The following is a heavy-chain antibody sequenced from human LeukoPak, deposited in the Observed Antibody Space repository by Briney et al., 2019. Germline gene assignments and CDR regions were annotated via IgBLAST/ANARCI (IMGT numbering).Heavy chain of an antibody. CDR2: ISYDGSNK. CDR1: GFTFSSYA. J-gene: IGHJ4*02. Sequence: GGSLRLSCAASGFTFSSYAMHWVRQAPGKGLEWVAVISYDGSNKYYADSVKGRFTISRDNSKNTLYLQMNSLRAEDTAIYYCARETVGFDYWGQGTLVTVSS. CDR3: ARETVGFDY. V-gene: IGHV3-30-3*01. D-gene: IGHD1-14*01.